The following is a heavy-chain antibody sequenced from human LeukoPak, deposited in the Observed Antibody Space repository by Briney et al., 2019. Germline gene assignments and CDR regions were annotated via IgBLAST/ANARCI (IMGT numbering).Heavy chain of an antibody. CDR2: IYYSGST. J-gene: IGHJ4*02. CDR1: GGSISSYY. CDR3: ARVSTVATGVDY. D-gene: IGHD4-17*01. Sequence: PSETLSLTCTVSGGSISSYYWSWIRQPPGEGLEWIGYIYYSGSTNYNPSLKSRVTISVDTSKNQFSLKLSSVTAADTAVYYCARVSTVATGVDYWGQGTLVTVSS. V-gene: IGHV4-59*01.